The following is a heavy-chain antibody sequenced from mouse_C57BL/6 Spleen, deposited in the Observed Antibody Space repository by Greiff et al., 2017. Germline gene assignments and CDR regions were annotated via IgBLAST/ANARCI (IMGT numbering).Heavy chain of an antibody. D-gene: IGHD3-2*02. CDR2: IRNKANGYTT. CDR1: GFTFTDYY. CDR3: ARYSSGYEDFDY. J-gene: IGHJ2*01. V-gene: IGHV7-3*01. Sequence: EVQLQESGGGLVQPGGSLSLSCAASGFTFTDYYMSWVRQPPGKALEWLGFIRNKANGYTTEYSASVKGRFTISRDNSQSILHLQMNALRAEDSATYYCARYSSGYEDFDYWGQGTTLTVSS.